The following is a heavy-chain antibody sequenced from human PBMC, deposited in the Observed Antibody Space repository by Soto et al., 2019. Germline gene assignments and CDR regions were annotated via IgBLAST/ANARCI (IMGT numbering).Heavy chain of an antibody. D-gene: IGHD3-16*02. J-gene: IGHJ4*02. V-gene: IGHV4-34*01. Sequence: QVQLQQWGAGLLKPSETLSLTCAVYGGSFSGYYWSWIRQPPGKGLEWIGEINHSGSTNYNPSLKSRVTIXXDXSXXQCSLKLSSVTAADTAVYYCASKSSVGYRWSQHDYWGQGTLVTVSS. CDR1: GGSFSGYY. CDR2: INHSGST. CDR3: ASKSSVGYRWSQHDY.